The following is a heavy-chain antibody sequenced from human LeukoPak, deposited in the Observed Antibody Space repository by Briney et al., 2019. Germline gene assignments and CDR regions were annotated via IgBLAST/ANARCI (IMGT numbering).Heavy chain of an antibody. J-gene: IGHJ4*02. CDR3: ARVRGAVEQWPDQFDF. D-gene: IGHD6-19*01. CDR1: GYTFTDYC. V-gene: IGHV1-2*02. Sequence: ASVKVSCKASGYTFTDYCVHWVRQAPGQGLEWMGWIDPNSGGTNYAQKFQGRVTMTRDTSINTAYMELSSLRSDDTAVYYCARVRGAVEQWPDQFDFWGQGTLVTVSS. CDR2: IDPNSGGT.